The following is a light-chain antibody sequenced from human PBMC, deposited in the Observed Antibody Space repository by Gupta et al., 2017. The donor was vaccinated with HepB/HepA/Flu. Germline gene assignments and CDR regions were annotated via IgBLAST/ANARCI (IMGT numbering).Light chain of an antibody. V-gene: IGKV1-39*01. CDR1: QSISIY. J-gene: IGKJ1*01. Sequence: DIQMTQSPSSLSASVGDRVTITCRASQSISIYLNWYQQKPGKAPKLLIYAASSLKSGVPSRFSGSGSGTDFTLTISSRQPEDFAIYYCQQKNSTPWPFGQGTKVEIK. CDR2: AAS. CDR3: QQKNSTPWP.